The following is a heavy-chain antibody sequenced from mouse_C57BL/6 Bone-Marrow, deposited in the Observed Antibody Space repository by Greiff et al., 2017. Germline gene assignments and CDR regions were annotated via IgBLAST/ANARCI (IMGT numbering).Heavy chain of an antibody. J-gene: IGHJ3*01. D-gene: IGHD2-3*01. CDR1: GYTFTSYW. CDR3: ARVRRYDGYYLSWFAY. Sequence: VKLQQPGAELVKPGASVKLSCKASGYTFTSYWITWVKQRPGQGLEWIGDLYPGSGSTNYNEKFKSKATLTVATSSSTAYMQLSSLTSEVSAVYYCARVRRYDGYYLSWFAYWGQGTLVTVSA. CDR2: LYPGSGST. V-gene: IGHV1-55*01.